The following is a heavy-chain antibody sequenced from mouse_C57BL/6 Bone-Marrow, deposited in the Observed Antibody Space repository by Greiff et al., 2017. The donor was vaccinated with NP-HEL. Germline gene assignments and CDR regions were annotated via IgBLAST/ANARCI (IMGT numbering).Heavy chain of an antibody. V-gene: IGHV5-12*01. CDR2: ISNGGGST. D-gene: IGHD2-5*01. J-gene: IGHJ3*01. Sequence: EVKVEESGGGLVQPGGSLKLSCAASGFTFSDYYMYWFRHTPEKRLEWVAYISNGGGSTCYPDTLKGRFTISRDNAKKTLYLQMSRLKSEDTAVYYWARPYSNSMFAYWGQGTLVTVSA. CDR3: ARPYSNSMFAY. CDR1: GFTFSDYY.